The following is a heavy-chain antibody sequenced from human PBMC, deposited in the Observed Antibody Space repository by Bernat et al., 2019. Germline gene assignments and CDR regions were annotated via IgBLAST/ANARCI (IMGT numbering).Heavy chain of an antibody. CDR2: IFYSGTT. J-gene: IGHJ5*02. Sequence: QLQLQESGPGLVKPSETLSLTCAVSGASISSSNYYWGWIRQPPGKGLEWIGSIFYSGTTYYSPSLKSRVTISVDTSKNQFSLKLSSVTAADTAVYYCARQARKEVTTPTGFDPWGQGTLVTVSS. D-gene: IGHD4-17*01. CDR1: GASISSSNYY. CDR3: ARQARKEVTTPTGFDP. V-gene: IGHV4-39*01.